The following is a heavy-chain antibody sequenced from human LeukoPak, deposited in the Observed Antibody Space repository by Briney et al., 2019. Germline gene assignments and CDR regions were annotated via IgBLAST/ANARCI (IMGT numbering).Heavy chain of an antibody. V-gene: IGHV4-39*01. CDR1: GGSIGSSSYY. CDR3: ARPGIAVAGYFDY. CDR2: IYYSGST. J-gene: IGHJ4*02. D-gene: IGHD6-19*01. Sequence: SETLSLTCTVSGGSIGSSSYYWGWIRQPPGKGLEWFGSIYYSGSTYYNPSLKSRVTISVDTSKNQFSLKLSSVTAADTAVYYCARPGIAVAGYFDYWGQGTLVTVSS.